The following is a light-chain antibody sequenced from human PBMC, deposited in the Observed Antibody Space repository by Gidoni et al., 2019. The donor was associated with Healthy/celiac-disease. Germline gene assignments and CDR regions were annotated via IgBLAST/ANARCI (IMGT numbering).Light chain of an antibody. V-gene: IGKV3-20*01. J-gene: IGKJ2*01. Sequence: ELVLMQSPGTMSLSPGQSATLPCRASQSVSSSYLAWYQQKPGQAPMLLIYGASSRATGIPDRFSGSGSGTDFTLTISRLEPEDFAVYYCQQYGSSLYTFGQXTKLEIK. CDR2: GAS. CDR1: QSVSSSY. CDR3: QQYGSSLYT.